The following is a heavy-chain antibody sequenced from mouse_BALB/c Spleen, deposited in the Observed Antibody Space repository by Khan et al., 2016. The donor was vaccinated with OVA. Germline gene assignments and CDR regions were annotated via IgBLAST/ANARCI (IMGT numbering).Heavy chain of an antibody. V-gene: IGHV2-2*02. CDR2: IWSAGST. CDR3: ARRGYEYGRRALFAY. Sequence: QVQLKESGPGLVQPSQSLSITCTVSGFSLTNYSLHWVRQSPGKGLEWLGVIWSAGSTDYNAAYISSLTTRKDNSRCQVSFKLNSLQPNDAAIYYCARRGYEYGRRALFAYWGQGTLVTVSA. CDR1: GFSLTNYS. J-gene: IGHJ3*01. D-gene: IGHD2-4*01.